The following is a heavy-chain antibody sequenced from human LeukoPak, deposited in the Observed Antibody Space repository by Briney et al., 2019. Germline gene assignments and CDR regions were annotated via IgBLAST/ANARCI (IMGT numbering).Heavy chain of an antibody. V-gene: IGHV3-53*01. CDR1: GFTVSSNS. Sequence: GGSLRLSCTVSGFTVSSNSMSWVRQAPGKGLEWVSFIYSDNTYYSDSVKGRFTISRDNAKNSLYLQMNSLRAEDTAVYYCAARDAGELPYWGQGTLVTVSS. CDR2: IYSDNT. CDR3: AARDAGELPY. D-gene: IGHD1-26*01. J-gene: IGHJ4*02.